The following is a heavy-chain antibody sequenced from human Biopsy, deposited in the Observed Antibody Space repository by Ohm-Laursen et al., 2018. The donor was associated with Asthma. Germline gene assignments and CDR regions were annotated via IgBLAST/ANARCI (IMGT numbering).Heavy chain of an antibody. Sequence: SLRLSCTASGFTFSSYGMHWVRQALGKGLEWVAVILSDGRDKYYADSVKSRFTISRDNSKNTLYLHMHSLRAEDTAVYFCAKDRVRINSAYYFDYWGQGTLVTVSS. CDR3: AKDRVRINSAYYFDY. V-gene: IGHV3-30*18. CDR2: ILSDGRDK. J-gene: IGHJ4*02. D-gene: IGHD3-10*01. CDR1: GFTFSSYG.